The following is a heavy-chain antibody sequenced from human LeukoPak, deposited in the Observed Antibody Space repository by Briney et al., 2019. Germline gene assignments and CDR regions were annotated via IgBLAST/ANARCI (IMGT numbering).Heavy chain of an antibody. CDR2: ISGSGGST. Sequence: GSLRLSCAASGFTFSSYAMSWVRQAPGKGLEWVSAISGSGGSTYYADSVKGRFTISRDNSKNTLYLQMNSLRAEDTAVYYCARSVGGSYYGAGFSPGDWGHGTLVTVSS. D-gene: IGHD3-10*01. CDR3: ARSVGGSYYGAGFSPGD. J-gene: IGHJ4*01. CDR1: GFTFSSYA. V-gene: IGHV3-23*01.